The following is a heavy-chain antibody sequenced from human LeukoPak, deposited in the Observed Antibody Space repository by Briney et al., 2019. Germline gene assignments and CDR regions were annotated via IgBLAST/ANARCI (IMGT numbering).Heavy chain of an antibody. CDR3: AKDFDFWSGPLDY. CDR2: IDRGVGTT. Sequence: GGSLRLSCAASGFTFRAYDLSWVRQAPGQGLECVAAIDRGVGTTYYADSVKGRFTISRDNSRNTLYLQMNNLRADDTAVYYCAKDFDFWSGPLDYWGQGTLVTVSS. D-gene: IGHD3-3*01. J-gene: IGHJ4*02. CDR1: GFTFRAYD. V-gene: IGHV3-23*01.